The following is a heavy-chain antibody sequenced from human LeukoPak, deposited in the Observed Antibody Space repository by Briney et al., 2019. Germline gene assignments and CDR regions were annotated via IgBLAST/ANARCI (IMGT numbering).Heavy chain of an antibody. CDR2: ISGSGGST. CDR3: AKSNVWFGELLGWYFDR. V-gene: IGHV3-23*01. D-gene: IGHD3-10*01. J-gene: IGHJ5*02. CDR1: GFTFSSYA. Sequence: GGSLRLSCAASGFTFSSYAMSWVRQAPGKGLEWVSAISGSGGSTYYADSVKGRFTISRDNSKNTLYLQMNSLRAEDTAVYYCAKSNVWFGELLGWYFDRWGQGTLVTVSS.